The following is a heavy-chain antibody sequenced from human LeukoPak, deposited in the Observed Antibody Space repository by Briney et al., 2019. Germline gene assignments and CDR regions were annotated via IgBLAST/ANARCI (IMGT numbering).Heavy chain of an antibody. Sequence: PGGSLRLSCAASRFSFSNHSMNWVRQAPGKGLEWVSSISSSSSYIYYADSVKGRFTISRDNAKNSLYLQMNSLRAEDTAVYCCARDWRYSSSSQYYYSMDVWGQGTTVTVSS. CDR2: ISSSSSYI. D-gene: IGHD6-6*01. CDR1: RFSFSNHS. CDR3: ARDWRYSSSSQYYYSMDV. J-gene: IGHJ6*02. V-gene: IGHV3-21*01.